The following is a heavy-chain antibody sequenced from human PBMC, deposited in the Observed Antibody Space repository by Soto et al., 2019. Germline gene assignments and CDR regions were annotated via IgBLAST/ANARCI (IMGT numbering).Heavy chain of an antibody. D-gene: IGHD3-22*01. CDR2: IWYDGSNK. Sequence: GGSLRLSCAASGFTFSSYGMHWVRQAPGKGLEWVAVIWYDGSNKYYADSVKGRFTISRDNSKNTLYLQMNSLRAEDTAEYYCARGYYDSSGYSYFDYWGQGTLVTVSS. J-gene: IGHJ4*02. CDR1: GFTFSSYG. CDR3: ARGYYDSSGYSYFDY. V-gene: IGHV3-33*01.